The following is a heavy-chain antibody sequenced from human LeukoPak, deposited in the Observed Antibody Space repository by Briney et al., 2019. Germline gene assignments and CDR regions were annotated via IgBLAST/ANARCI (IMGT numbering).Heavy chain of an antibody. CDR1: GFTFSSYW. D-gene: IGHD3-3*01. Sequence: GGSLRLSCAASGFTFSSYWTSWVRQAPGKGLEWVANIKQDGSEKYYVDSVKGRFTISRDNAKNSLYLQMNSLRAEDTAVYYCARSNPKYDFWSGYPPFDNWFDPWGQGTLVTVSS. V-gene: IGHV3-7*01. CDR2: IKQDGSEK. J-gene: IGHJ5*02. CDR3: ARSNPKYDFWSGYPPFDNWFDP.